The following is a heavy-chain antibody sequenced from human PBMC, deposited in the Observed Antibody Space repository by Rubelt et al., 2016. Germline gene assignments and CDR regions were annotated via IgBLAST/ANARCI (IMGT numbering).Heavy chain of an antibody. J-gene: IGHJ4*02. CDR1: GFTFSSYS. CDR2: ISGSGGNT. V-gene: IGHV3-23*01. Sequence: LVQPGESLRLSCEGSGFTFSSYSMDWVRQVPGKGLEWVSAISGSGGNTYYADSVKGRFTISRDNSKNTLYLQMNSLRAEDTAVYYCAREDDFWSGYYLPHLDYWGQGTLVTVSS. CDR3: AREDDFWSGYYLPHLDY. D-gene: IGHD3-3*01.